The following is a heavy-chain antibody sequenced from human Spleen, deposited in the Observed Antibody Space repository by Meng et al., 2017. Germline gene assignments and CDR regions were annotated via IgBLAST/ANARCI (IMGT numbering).Heavy chain of an antibody. CDR3: ARDPVTYYYDSSGSQSAFDY. V-gene: IGHV3-30*01. J-gene: IGHJ4*02. D-gene: IGHD3-22*01. CDR2: LSDGGTNK. Sequence: VAVLSDGGTNKQXADSVKGRFTKSRDNSKNTLFLQMNSLRPEDTAVYYCARDPVTYYYDSSGSQSAFDYWGQGTLVTVSS.